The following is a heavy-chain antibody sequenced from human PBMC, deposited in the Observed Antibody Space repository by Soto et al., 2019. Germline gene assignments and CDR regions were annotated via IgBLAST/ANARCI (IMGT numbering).Heavy chain of an antibody. J-gene: IGHJ6*02. CDR1: GGTFSSYA. D-gene: IGHD2-15*01. CDR3: ARAPTRVRGLPNTAYYYSGMDV. Sequence: QVQLVQSGAEVKKPGSSVKVSCKASGGTFSSYAISWVRQAPGQGLEWMGGIIPIFGTANYAQKFQGRVTITADESTSTAYMELSSLRSEDTAVYYCARAPTRVRGLPNTAYYYSGMDVWGQGTTVTVSS. V-gene: IGHV1-69*01. CDR2: IIPIFGTA.